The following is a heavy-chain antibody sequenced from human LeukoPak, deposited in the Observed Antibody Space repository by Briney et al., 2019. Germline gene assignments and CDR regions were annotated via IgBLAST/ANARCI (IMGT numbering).Heavy chain of an antibody. CDR1: GFTFSSYS. D-gene: IGHD4-17*01. J-gene: IGHJ3*02. V-gene: IGHV3-21*01. CDR2: ISSSSSYI. Sequence: GGSLRLFCAASGFTFSSYSMNWVRQAPGKGLEWVSSISSSSSYIYYADSVKGRFTISRDNAKNSLYLQTNSLRAEDTAVYYCARGLRAETYDAFDIWGHGTMVTVSS. CDR3: ARGLRAETYDAFDI.